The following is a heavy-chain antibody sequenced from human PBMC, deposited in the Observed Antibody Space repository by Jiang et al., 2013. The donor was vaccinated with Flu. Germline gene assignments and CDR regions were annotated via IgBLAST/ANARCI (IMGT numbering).Heavy chain of an antibody. CDR2: IYYSGST. CDR3: ARGWELRPLYY. V-gene: IGHV4-59*01. CDR1: GGSISSYY. D-gene: IGHD1-26*01. J-gene: IGHJ4*02. Sequence: SGPGLVKPSETLSLTCTVSGGSISSYYWSWIRQPPGKGLEWIGYIYYSGSTNYNPSLKSRVTISVDTSKNQFSLKLSSVTAADTAVYYCARGWELRPLYYWGQGTLVTVSS.